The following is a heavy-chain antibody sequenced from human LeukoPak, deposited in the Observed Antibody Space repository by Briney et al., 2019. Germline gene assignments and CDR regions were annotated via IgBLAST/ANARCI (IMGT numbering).Heavy chain of an antibody. CDR2: IYYSGST. CDR3: ASGSWGRLQWVLDY. CDR1: GGSISSYY. Sequence: PSETLSLTCTVSGGSISSYYWSWIRQPPGKGLEWIGYIYYSGSTNYNPSLKSRVTISVDTSKNQFSLKLSSVTAADTAVYYCASGSWGRLQWVLDYWGQGTLVTVSS. V-gene: IGHV4-59*01. J-gene: IGHJ4*02. D-gene: IGHD3-16*01.